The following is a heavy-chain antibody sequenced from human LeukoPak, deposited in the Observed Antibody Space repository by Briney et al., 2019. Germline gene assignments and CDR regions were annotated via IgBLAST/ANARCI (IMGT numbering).Heavy chain of an antibody. V-gene: IGHV4-34*01. D-gene: IGHD6-19*01. CDR1: GGSFSDYY. CDR2: INPSGGT. J-gene: IGHJ5*02. Sequence: PSETLSLTCAVYGGSFSDYYWTWIRQPPGKGLEWIGEINPSGGTKYNPALKSRVSISVDTSNNQFSLKMTSVTAADTAIYYCARGISGWIGFDPWGQGTLVTVSS. CDR3: ARGISGWIGFDP.